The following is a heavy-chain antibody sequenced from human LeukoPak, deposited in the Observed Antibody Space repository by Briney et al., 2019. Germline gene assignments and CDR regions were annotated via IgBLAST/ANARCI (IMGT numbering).Heavy chain of an antibody. Sequence: SETLSLTCTVSGGSISSSSYYWGWIRQPPGKGLEWIGRIYTSGSTNYNPSLKSRVTMSVDTSKNQFSLKLSSVTAADTAVYYCARDKSRTYGSADAFDIWGQGTMVTVSS. V-gene: IGHV4-39*07. J-gene: IGHJ3*02. CDR2: IYTSGST. D-gene: IGHD3-10*01. CDR3: ARDKSRTYGSADAFDI. CDR1: GGSISSSSYY.